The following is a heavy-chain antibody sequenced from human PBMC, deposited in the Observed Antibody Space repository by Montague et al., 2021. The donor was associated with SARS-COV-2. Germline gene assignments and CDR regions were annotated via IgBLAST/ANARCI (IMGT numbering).Heavy chain of an antibody. CDR1: SDSINSYY. CDR2: VYSSVTT. Sequence: SETLSLTCTVSSDSINSYYWGWIWQPPGNRLEWLGCVYSSVTTNYNPSLNSRITISVDTSKYQFSLRLDSETAADTAIYYCATLTQSNGDFWGQGALVTVS. V-gene: IGHV4-4*08. D-gene: IGHD4/OR15-4a*01. CDR3: ATLTQSNGDF. J-gene: IGHJ4*02.